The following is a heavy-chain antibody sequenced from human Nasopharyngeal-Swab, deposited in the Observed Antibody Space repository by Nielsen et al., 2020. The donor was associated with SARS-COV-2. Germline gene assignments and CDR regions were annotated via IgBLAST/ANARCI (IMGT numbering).Heavy chain of an antibody. D-gene: IGHD2-8*01. Sequence: RQAPGKGLEWVAVISYDGSNKYYADSVKGRFTISRDNSKNTLYLQMNSLRAEDTAVYYCAKELARAYLDYYFDYWGQGTLVTVSS. CDR3: AKELARAYLDYYFDY. CDR2: ISYDGSNK. V-gene: IGHV3-30*18. J-gene: IGHJ4*02.